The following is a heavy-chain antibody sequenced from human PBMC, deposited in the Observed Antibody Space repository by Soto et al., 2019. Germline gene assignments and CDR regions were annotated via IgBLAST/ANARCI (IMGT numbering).Heavy chain of an antibody. CDR2: IYWNDDK. V-gene: IGHV2-5*01. Sequence: SGPTLVNPTQTLTLTCTFSGFSLSTSGVGVGWIRQPPGKALEWLALIYWNDDKRYSPSLKSRLTITKDTSKNQVVLTMTNMDPVDTATYYCAQXRSGYHHYYYYYGMDVWGQGTTVTVSS. D-gene: IGHD3-3*01. CDR3: AQXRSGYHHYYYYYGMDV. CDR1: GFSLSTSGVG. J-gene: IGHJ6*02.